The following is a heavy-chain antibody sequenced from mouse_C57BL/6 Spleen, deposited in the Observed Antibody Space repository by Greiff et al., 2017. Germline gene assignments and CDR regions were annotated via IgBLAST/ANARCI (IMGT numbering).Heavy chain of an antibody. CDR3: ARPNYGSSYWYFDV. CDR2: ISSGSSTI. D-gene: IGHD1-1*01. J-gene: IGHJ1*03. Sequence: MQLKESGGGLVKPGGSLTLSCAASGFTFSDYGMHWVRQAPEKGLEWVAYISSGSSTIYYAATVKGRFTISRDNAKNTLFLQMTSLRSEDTAMYYCARPNYGSSYWYFDVWGTGTTVTVSS. V-gene: IGHV5-17*01. CDR1: GFTFSDYG.